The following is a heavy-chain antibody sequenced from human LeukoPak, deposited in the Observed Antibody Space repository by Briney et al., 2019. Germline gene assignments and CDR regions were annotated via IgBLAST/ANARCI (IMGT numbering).Heavy chain of an antibody. CDR1: EITFSNYW. CDR2: IIQDGSST. D-gene: IGHD4-11*01. J-gene: IGHJ4*02. Sequence: GGSLRLSCAASEITFSNYWMHWVRQAPGKGLVWVSHIIQDGSSTFYADSVKGRFTISRDNAKNTLYLQMNGLRAEDTAVYYCATDDYRGLGYWGQGTLVTVSS. CDR3: ATDDYRGLGY. V-gene: IGHV3-74*01.